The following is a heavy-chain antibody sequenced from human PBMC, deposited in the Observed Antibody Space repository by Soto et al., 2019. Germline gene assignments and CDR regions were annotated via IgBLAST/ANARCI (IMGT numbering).Heavy chain of an antibody. D-gene: IGHD2-8*01. CDR3: SVYFDDLQEASF. V-gene: IGHV1-2*02. CDR2: INPNTGGT. J-gene: IGHJ1*01. CDR1: GYTFTRYS. Sequence: QVQLVQSGAEVKKPGASVKVSCRASGYTFTRYSVHCVRKAPGQGLEWMGWINPNTGGTRFAPKFEGRVTLTTDPSVRTVYMEVRSLRSDDTAVFYCSVYFDDLQEASFWGQGTLVTVTS.